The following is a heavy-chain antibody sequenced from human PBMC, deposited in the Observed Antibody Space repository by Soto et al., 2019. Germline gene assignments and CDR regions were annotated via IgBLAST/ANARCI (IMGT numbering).Heavy chain of an antibody. CDR2: VSGSGDKT. CDR3: AKDYCTRDLCSTRLTCCFHV. Sequence: PGGSLRLSCAATGFTFSPYAMSWVRQAPGKGLEWFSTVSGSGDKTFYADAAKGRITISRDHSKNTLYLQMHSLRAEDTALYHRAKDYCTRDLCSTRLTCCFHVRGQGSLGTVCS. D-gene: IGHD2-8*02. CDR1: GFTFSPYA. J-gene: IGHJ4*01. V-gene: IGHV3-23*01.